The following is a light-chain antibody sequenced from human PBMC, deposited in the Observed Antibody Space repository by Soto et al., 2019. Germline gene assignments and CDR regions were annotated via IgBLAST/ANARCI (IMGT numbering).Light chain of an antibody. CDR3: QQYNNWPPMT. V-gene: IGKV3-15*01. CDR1: QSVSSN. Sequence: EIVMTQSPATLSVSPGERATLSCRGSQSVSSNLGWYQQKPGQAPRLLIYGASTRATGIPARFSGSGSGTEFTLTISSLQSEDFAVYYCQQYNNWPPMTFGQGTKVEIK. CDR2: GAS. J-gene: IGKJ1*01.